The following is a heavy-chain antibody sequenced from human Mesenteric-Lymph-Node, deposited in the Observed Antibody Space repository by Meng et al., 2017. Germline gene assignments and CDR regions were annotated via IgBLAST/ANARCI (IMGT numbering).Heavy chain of an antibody. Sequence: SETLSLTCTVSGGSISSSSYYWGWIRQPPGKGLEWIGSIYYSGSTYYNPSLKSRVTISVDTSKNQFSLKLSSVTAADTAVYYCARYEGGGYDYSYRVAFDIWGQGTMVTVSS. CDR1: GGSISSSSYY. J-gene: IGHJ3*02. V-gene: IGHV4-39*07. CDR2: IYYSGST. D-gene: IGHD5-12*01. CDR3: ARYEGGGYDYSYRVAFDI.